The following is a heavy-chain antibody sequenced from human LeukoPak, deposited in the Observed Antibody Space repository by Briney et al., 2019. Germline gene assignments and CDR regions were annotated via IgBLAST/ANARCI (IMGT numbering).Heavy chain of an antibody. CDR1: GGSFSGYY. D-gene: IGHD6-19*01. CDR3: ARIAVAGTFGY. V-gene: IGHV3-66*01. CDR2: IYSGGST. J-gene: IGHJ4*02. Sequence: ETLSLTCAVYGGSFSGYYWSWIRQPPGKGLEWVSVIYSGGSTYYADSVKGRFTISRDNSKNTLYLQMNSLRAEDTAVYYCARIAVAGTFGYWGQGTLVTVSS.